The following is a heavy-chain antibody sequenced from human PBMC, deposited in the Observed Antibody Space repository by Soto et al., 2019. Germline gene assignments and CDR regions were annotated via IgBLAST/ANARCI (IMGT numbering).Heavy chain of an antibody. CDR2: ISASNGNT. V-gene: IGHV1-18*01. CDR3: ARLSNWNYNYYYYYGMDV. D-gene: IGHD1-7*01. CDR1: GYTFTSYG. J-gene: IGHJ6*02. Sequence: ASVKVSCKASGYTFTSYGISWVRQAPGQGLEWMGWISASNGNTNYAQKLQGRVTMTTDTSTSTAYMELRSLRSDDTAVYYCARLSNWNYNYYYYYGMDVWGQGTTVTVSS.